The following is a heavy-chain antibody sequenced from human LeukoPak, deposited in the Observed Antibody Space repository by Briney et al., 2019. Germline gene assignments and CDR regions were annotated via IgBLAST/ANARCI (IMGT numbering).Heavy chain of an antibody. J-gene: IGHJ5*02. CDR2: INPNSGGT. D-gene: IGHD2-2*01. CDR3: ARGIGYCSSTSCPNWFDP. CDR1: GYTFTGYY. Sequence: ASVKVSCKASGYTFTGYYMHWVRQAPGQGLEWMGWINPNSGGTNYAQKFQGWVTMTRDTSISTALMELSRLRSDDTAVYYCARGIGYCSSTSCPNWFDPWGQGTLVTVSS. V-gene: IGHV1-2*04.